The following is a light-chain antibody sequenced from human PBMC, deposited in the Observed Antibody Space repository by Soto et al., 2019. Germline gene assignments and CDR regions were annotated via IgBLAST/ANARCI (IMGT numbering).Light chain of an antibody. J-gene: IGKJ1*01. V-gene: IGKV1-5*03. CDR1: QSISSW. CDR2: MAS. CDR3: QQYYTYTWT. Sequence: DLRGTQSPPTLSASVGGIVTIACRASQSISSWLAWYQQKPGKAPNFLIYMASSLESGVPSRFSGSGSGTEFALTISSLQPDDFATYNCQQYYTYTWTFGQGTKVDIK.